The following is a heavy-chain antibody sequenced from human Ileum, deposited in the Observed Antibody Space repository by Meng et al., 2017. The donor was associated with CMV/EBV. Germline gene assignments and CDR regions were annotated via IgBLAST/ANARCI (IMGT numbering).Heavy chain of an antibody. J-gene: IGHJ6*02. CDR2: ISANNGNT. Sequence: ASVKVSCKASGYTFSSYGISWVRQAPGQGLEWMGWISANNGNTNLAQKLQDKITMTTDTSTSTAYMELRNLRSDDTAVYFCARDSPPRGIWSGSYFYYYFGMDVWGQG. CDR1: GYTFSSYG. V-gene: IGHV1-18*01. D-gene: IGHD3-3*01. CDR3: ARDSPPRGIWSGSYFYYYFGMDV.